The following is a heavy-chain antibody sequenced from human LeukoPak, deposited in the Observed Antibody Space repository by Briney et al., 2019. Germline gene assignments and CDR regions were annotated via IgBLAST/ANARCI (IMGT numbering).Heavy chain of an antibody. CDR1: GGSMGSYY. CDR2: IYYSGST. CDR3: VRANYFDY. V-gene: IGHV4-59*01. Sequence: PSETLSLACTVSGGSMGSYYRGWIRQPPGKGLEWIGDIYYSGSTNYNPSLKSRVTISVDTSKNQFSLKLSSVTAADTAVYYCVRANYFDYWGQGTLVTVSS. J-gene: IGHJ4*02.